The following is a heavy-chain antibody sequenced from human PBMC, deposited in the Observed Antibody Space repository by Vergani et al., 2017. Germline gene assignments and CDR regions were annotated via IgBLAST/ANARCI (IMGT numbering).Heavy chain of an antibody. CDR2: IITIFGTA. D-gene: IGHD2-2*02. CDR1: GFTFSSYA. Sequence: QVQLVQSGAEVKKPGSSVKVSCKASGFTFSSYANSWVRQAPGQGLEWMGGIITIFGTANYAQTFQGRVTITADDATSTAYMELSSLRSEDTAMYYCARARDGSRTGGYSNYFDYWGQGTLVTVSS. V-gene: IGHV1-69*01. CDR3: ARARDGSRTGGYSNYFDY. J-gene: IGHJ4*02.